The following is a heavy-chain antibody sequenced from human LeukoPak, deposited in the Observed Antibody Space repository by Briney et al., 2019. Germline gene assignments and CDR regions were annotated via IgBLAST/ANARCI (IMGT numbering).Heavy chain of an antibody. CDR3: ARMGRRSFDY. V-gene: IGHV4-39*07. J-gene: IGHJ4*02. CDR1: GGSISSSSYY. CDR2: IYYSGST. Sequence: KPSETLSLTCTVSGGSISSSSYYWGWIRQPPGKGLEWIGSIYYSGSTYYNPSLKSRVTISVDTSKNQFSLRLSSVTAADTAVYYCARMGRRSFDYWGQGTLVTVSS.